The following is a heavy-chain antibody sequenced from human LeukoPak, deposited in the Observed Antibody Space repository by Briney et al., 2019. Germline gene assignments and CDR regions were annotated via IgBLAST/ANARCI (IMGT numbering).Heavy chain of an antibody. V-gene: IGHV4-34*01. Sequence: SETLSLTCAVYGGSFSGYYWSWIRQPPGKGLEWIGEINHSGSTNYNPSLKSRVTISVDTSKNQFSLKLSSVTAADTAVYYCARGILWFGELSHFNWFDPWGQGTLVTVSS. CDR2: INHSGST. CDR3: ARGILWFGELSHFNWFDP. D-gene: IGHD3-10*01. J-gene: IGHJ5*02. CDR1: GGSFSGYY.